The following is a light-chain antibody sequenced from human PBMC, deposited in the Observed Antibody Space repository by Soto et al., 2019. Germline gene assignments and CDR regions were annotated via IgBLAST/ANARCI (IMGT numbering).Light chain of an antibody. Sequence: QSVLTQPASVSGSPRQSITISCTGASSDVGGYTYVSWYQQHPGKAPKLMIYEVNNRPSGVSHRFSGSKSGNTASLTISGLQAEDEADYYCSSYTSSSTLYVFGTGNQLTVL. V-gene: IGLV2-14*01. CDR1: SSDVGGYTY. J-gene: IGLJ1*01. CDR2: EVN. CDR3: SSYTSSSTLYV.